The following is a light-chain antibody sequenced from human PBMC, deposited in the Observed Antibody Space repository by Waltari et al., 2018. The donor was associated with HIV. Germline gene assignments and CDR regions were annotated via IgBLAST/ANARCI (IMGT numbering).Light chain of an antibody. CDR3: QQYDDWTV. CDR1: HGINNN. J-gene: IGKJ4*01. CDR2: DTS. V-gene: IGKV3-15*01. Sequence: EAVMTQSPATLSVSPGETATLSCRASHGINNNLPWYQQKPGQAPRLLIFDTSARATGIPDRFSGSGSGTEFTLTISSLQSEDFAVYYCQQYDDWTVFGGGTKVDIK.